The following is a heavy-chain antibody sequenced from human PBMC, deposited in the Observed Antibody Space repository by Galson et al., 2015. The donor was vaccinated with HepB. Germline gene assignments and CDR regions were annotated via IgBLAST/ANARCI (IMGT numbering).Heavy chain of an antibody. CDR3: AKDAGSSWYWLHAFDI. Sequence: SLRLSCAASGFTFSSYWMSWVRQAPGKGLEWVSAISGSGGSTYYADSVKGRFTISRDNSKNTLYLQMNSLRAEDTAVYYCAKDAGSSWYWLHAFDIWGQGTMVTVSS. J-gene: IGHJ3*02. CDR1: GFTFSSYW. V-gene: IGHV3-23*01. D-gene: IGHD6-13*01. CDR2: ISGSGGST.